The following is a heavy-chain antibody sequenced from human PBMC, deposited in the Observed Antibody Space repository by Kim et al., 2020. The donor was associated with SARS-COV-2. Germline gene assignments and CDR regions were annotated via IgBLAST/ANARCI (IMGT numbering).Heavy chain of an antibody. Sequence: SETLSLTCTVSGYSISSGYYWGWIRQPPGKGLEWIGSIYHSGSTYYNPSLKSRVTISVDTSKNQFSLKLSSVTAADTAVYYCVSGYDWSGIDYWGQGTLVTVSS. D-gene: IGHD5-12*01. CDR2: IYHSGST. CDR1: GYSISSGYY. CDR3: VSGYDWSGIDY. V-gene: IGHV4-38-2*02. J-gene: IGHJ4*02.